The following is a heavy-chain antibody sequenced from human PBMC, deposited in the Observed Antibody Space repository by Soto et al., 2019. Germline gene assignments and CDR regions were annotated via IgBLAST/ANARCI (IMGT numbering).Heavy chain of an antibody. V-gene: IGHV4-59*01. CDR1: GGSISSYY. J-gene: IGHJ5*02. CDR3: ARDLLHYYGSGYYNWFDP. CDR2: IYYSGST. D-gene: IGHD3-10*01. Sequence: SETLSLTCTVSGGSISSYYWSWIRQPPGKGLEWIGYIYYSGSTNYNPSLKSRVTISVDTSKNQFSLKLSSVTAADTAVYYCARDLLHYYGSGYYNWFDPWGQGTLVTVSS.